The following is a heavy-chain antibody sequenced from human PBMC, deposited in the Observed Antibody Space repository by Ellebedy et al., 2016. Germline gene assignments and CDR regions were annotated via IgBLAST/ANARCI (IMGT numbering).Heavy chain of an antibody. V-gene: IGHV1-24*01. D-gene: IGHD3-3*01. Sequence: ASVKVSCXVSGYTLTELSMHWVRQAPGKGLEWMGGFDPEDGETIYAQKFQGRVTMTEDTSTDTAYMELRSLRSDDTAVYYCARDGAGITIFGVVINDAFDIWGQGTMVTVSS. CDR1: GYTLTELS. CDR2: FDPEDGET. CDR3: ARDGAGITIFGVVINDAFDI. J-gene: IGHJ3*02.